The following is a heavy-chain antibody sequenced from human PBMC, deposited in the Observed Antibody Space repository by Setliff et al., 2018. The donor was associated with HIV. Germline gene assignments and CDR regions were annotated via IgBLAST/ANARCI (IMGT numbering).Heavy chain of an antibody. CDR1: GFNSGDYG. V-gene: IGHV3-49*04. CDR3: ARGISGWYAPLGY. CDR2: IRSQAYGGTP. J-gene: IGHJ4*02. D-gene: IGHD6-19*01. Sequence: GGSLRLSGIASGFNSGDYGMTWVRQAPGKGLEWVGFIRSQAYGGTPEYAASVKGRFTIPRDASKSIAYLQMNSLKTENTAVYYCARGISGWYAPLGYWGQGTLVTVSS.